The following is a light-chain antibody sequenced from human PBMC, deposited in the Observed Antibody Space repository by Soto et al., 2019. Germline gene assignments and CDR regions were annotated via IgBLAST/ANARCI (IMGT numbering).Light chain of an antibody. CDR3: QQSYSTPWT. V-gene: IGKV1-39*01. J-gene: IGKJ1*01. CDR1: QSISIY. Sequence: DIQMTQSPSSLSASVGDRVTITCRPSQSISIYLNWYQQKPGKAPELLIYAASSLQSGVPSRFSGSGSGTDFTLTISSLQPEDFATYYCQQSYSTPWTFGQGTKVDIK. CDR2: AAS.